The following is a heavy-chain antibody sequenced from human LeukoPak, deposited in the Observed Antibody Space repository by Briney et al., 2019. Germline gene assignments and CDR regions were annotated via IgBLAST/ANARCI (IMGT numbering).Heavy chain of an antibody. CDR2: VNRDGSET. Sequence: GGSLRLSCAASGFALSSHWMTWVRQVPGRGPEWVANVNRDGSETYYLNSVKGRFTISKDNAKNSLYLQKNSLRAEDTALYHCARNDGMDVWGQGTTVIVSS. J-gene: IGHJ6*02. CDR3: ARNDGMDV. CDR1: GFALSSHW. V-gene: IGHV3-7*03. D-gene: IGHD3-16*01.